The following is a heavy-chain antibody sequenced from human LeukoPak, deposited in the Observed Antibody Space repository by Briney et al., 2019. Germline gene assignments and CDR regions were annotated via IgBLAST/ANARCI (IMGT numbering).Heavy chain of an antibody. V-gene: IGHV3-23*01. CDR2: ISDRGSRT. J-gene: IGHJ4*02. D-gene: IGHD3-22*01. Sequence: GGSLRLSCAVSGITLSNYGMSWVRQAPGKGLEWVAGISDRGSRTNYADSVMGRFTISTDHPKNTLYLQMNSLRAEDTAVYFCAKRGVVIRVILVGFHKEAYYFDSWGQGALVTVSS. CDR1: GITLSNYG. CDR3: AKRGVVIRVILVGFHKEAYYFDS.